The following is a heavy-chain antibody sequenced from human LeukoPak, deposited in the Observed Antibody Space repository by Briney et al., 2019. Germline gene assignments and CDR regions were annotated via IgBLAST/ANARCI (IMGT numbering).Heavy chain of an antibody. V-gene: IGHV4-39*07. CDR1: GGSISGSSHY. CDR3: ARRRGRFLEWLLSGRRAFDY. CDR2: FYYGGST. J-gene: IGHJ4*02. Sequence: SETLSLTCTVSGGSISGSSHYWAWIRQPPGKGLEWIGHFYYGGSTYYNPSLKRRVTISVDTSKNQFSVKLTSVTAADTAVYYCARRRGRFLEWLLSGRRAFDYWGQGTLVTVSS. D-gene: IGHD3-3*01.